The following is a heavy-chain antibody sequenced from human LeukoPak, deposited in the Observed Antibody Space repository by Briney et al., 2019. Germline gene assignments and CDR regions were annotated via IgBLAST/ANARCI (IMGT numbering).Heavy chain of an antibody. CDR2: IYYSGST. Sequence: SQTLSLTCTVSGGSISSGDYYWSWIRQPPGKGLEWIGYIYYSGSTYYNPSLKSRVTISVDTSKNQFSLKLGSVTAADMAVYYCARAPGPFYYDFWSGSRRGYFDYWGQGTLVTVSS. D-gene: IGHD3-3*01. V-gene: IGHV4-30-4*01. J-gene: IGHJ4*02. CDR1: GGSISSGDYY. CDR3: ARAPGPFYYDFWSGSRRGYFDY.